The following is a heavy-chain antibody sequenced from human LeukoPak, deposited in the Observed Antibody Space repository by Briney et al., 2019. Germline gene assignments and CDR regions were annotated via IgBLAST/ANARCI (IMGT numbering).Heavy chain of an antibody. CDR2: IKQDGSEK. CDR3: AREEVLEQLYYYYYMDV. Sequence: GGSLRLSCVVSEFTFSNYWMSWVRQAPGKGLEWVANIKQDGSEKYYVDSVKGRFTISRDNAKNSLYLQMNSLRAEDTAVYYCAREEVLEQLYYYYYMDVWGKGTTVTVSS. D-gene: IGHD1/OR15-1a*01. J-gene: IGHJ6*03. CDR1: EFTFSNYW. V-gene: IGHV3-7*01.